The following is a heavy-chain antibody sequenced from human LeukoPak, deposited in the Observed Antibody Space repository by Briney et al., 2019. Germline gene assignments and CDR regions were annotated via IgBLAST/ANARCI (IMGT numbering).Heavy chain of an antibody. CDR1: GGSFSGYY. J-gene: IGHJ5*02. Sequence: PSETLSLTCAVYGGSFSGYYWSWIRQPPGKGLEWIGEINHSGSTNYNPSLKSRVTISVDTSKNQFSLKLSSVTAADTAVYYCARGGLSLAAARRRSWFDPWGQGTLVTVSS. CDR2: INHSGST. V-gene: IGHV4-34*01. D-gene: IGHD6-13*01. CDR3: ARGGLSLAAARRRSWFDP.